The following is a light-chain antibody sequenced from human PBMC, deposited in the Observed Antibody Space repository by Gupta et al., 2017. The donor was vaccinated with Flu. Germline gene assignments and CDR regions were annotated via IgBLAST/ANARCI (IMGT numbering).Light chain of an antibody. V-gene: IGKV1-12*01. J-gene: IGKJ4*01. CDR2: SAS. CDR3: QQANSFPLT. Sequence: PSSVSASVGDKSTITWRASQHIGSWLAWYQQKPGKAPKLLIYSASSLQSGVPSRFSGSGYGTDFTLTISSLQPEDFASYYCQQANSFPLTFGGGTKVEVK. CDR1: QHIGSW.